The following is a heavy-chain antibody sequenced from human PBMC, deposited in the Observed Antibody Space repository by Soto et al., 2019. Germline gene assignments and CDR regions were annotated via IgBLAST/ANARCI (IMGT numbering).Heavy chain of an antibody. J-gene: IGHJ5*02. V-gene: IGHV1-46*01. CDR3: AIMAAADTVYNWFDP. Sequence: GASVKVSCKASGYTFTSYYMHWVRQAPGQGLDWMGIINPSGGSTSYAQKFQGRVTMTRDTSSSTVYMERSSLRSEDTAVYYCAIMAAADTVYNWFDPWGQGTLVTVSS. D-gene: IGHD6-13*01. CDR2: INPSGGST. CDR1: GYTFTSYY.